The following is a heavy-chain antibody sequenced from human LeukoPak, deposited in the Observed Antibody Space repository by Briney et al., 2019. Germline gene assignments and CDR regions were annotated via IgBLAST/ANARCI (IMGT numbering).Heavy chain of an antibody. V-gene: IGHV4-59*01. J-gene: IGHJ3*02. CDR1: GGSISSYY. CDR2: IYYSGST. Sequence: PSETLSLTCTVSGGSISSYYWSWIRQPPGKGLEWIGYIYYSGSTNYNPSLKSRVTISVDTSKNQFSLTLSSVTAADTAVYYCARATTSIDAFDIWGQGTMVTVSS. D-gene: IGHD4-17*01. CDR3: ARATTSIDAFDI.